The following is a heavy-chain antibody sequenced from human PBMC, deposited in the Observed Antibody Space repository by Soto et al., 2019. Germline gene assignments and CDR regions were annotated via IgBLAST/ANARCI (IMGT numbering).Heavy chain of an antibody. D-gene: IGHD2-15*01. V-gene: IGHV3-9*01. CDR2: ISWNSGSI. Sequence: GGSLRLSCAASGFTFDDYAMHWVRQAPGKGLEWVSGISWNSGSIGYADSVKGRFTISRDNAKNSLYLQMNSLRAEDTALYYCATMNLPRVAGAFDIWGQGTMVTVSS. CDR1: GFTFDDYA. CDR3: ATMNLPRVAGAFDI. J-gene: IGHJ3*02.